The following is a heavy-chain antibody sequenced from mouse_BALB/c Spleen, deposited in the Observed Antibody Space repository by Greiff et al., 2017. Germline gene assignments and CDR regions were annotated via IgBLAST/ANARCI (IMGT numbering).Heavy chain of an antibody. CDR1: GYTFTDYN. J-gene: IGHJ4*01. D-gene: IGHD1-1*01. CDR2: IYPYNGGT. V-gene: IGHV1S29*02. Sequence: EVQLQQSGPELVKPGASVKISCKASGYTFTDYNMHWVKQSHGKSLEWIGYIYPYNGGTGYNQKFKSKATLTVDNSSSTAYMELRSLTSEDSAVYYCAGEKDLDGTSYAMDYWGQGTSVTVSS. CDR3: AGEKDLDGTSYAMDY.